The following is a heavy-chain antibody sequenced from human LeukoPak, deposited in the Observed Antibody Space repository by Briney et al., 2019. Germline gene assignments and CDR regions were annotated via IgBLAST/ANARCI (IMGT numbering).Heavy chain of an antibody. Sequence: GESLKISCKGSGYIFTNYCIVWVRQMPGKGLEWMGIIYPADSDTRYSPSFQGQVSISVDKSINTAYLQWTSLKASDTAMYYCARTDCNFWFDPWGQGTLVTVSS. V-gene: IGHV5-51*01. CDR3: ARTDCNFWFDP. CDR2: IYPADSDT. D-gene: IGHD2-21*02. CDR1: GYIFTNYC. J-gene: IGHJ5*02.